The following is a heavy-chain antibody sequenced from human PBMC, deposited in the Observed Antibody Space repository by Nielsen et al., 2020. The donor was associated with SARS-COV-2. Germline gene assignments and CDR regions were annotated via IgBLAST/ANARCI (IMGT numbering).Heavy chain of an antibody. Sequence: GESLKISCAASGFSFAEYGMHWVRQAQGKGPEWVAVTSYDGGFKDYGNSVKGRFTVSRDNSQNMLYLQMNRLRPEDTAVYYCAKVYLSGSYRPPREAFDVWGQGTKVTVSS. CDR2: TSYDGGFK. CDR1: GFSFAEYG. CDR3: AKVYLSGSYRPPREAFDV. D-gene: IGHD1-26*01. J-gene: IGHJ3*01. V-gene: IGHV3-30*18.